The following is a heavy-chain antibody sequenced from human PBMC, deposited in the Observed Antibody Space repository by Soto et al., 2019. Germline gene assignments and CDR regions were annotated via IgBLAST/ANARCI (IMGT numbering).Heavy chain of an antibody. V-gene: IGHV4-30-2*01. Sequence: SETLSLTCTVSGGSISSGGYSWSWIRQPPGKGLEWIGYMYHSGSTYYNPSLKSRVTISIDRSKNQFSLKLSSGTAADTAVYYSARVPDYWGQGILVTVSS. CDR1: GGSISSGGYS. CDR3: ARVPDY. J-gene: IGHJ4*02. D-gene: IGHD2-2*01. CDR2: MYHSGST.